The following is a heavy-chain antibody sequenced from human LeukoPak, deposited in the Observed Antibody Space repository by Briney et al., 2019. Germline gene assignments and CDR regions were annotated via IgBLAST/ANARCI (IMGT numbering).Heavy chain of an antibody. CDR3: ARDGYSSSKAGMDV. CDR2: IYYSGST. Sequence: PSETLSLTCTVSGGSISSYYWSWLRQPPGKGLEWIGYIYYSGSTNYNPSLKSRVTISVDTSKNQFSLKLSSVTAADTAVYYCARDGYSSSKAGMDVWGQGTTVTVSS. D-gene: IGHD6-13*01. CDR1: GGSISSYY. V-gene: IGHV4-59*01. J-gene: IGHJ6*02.